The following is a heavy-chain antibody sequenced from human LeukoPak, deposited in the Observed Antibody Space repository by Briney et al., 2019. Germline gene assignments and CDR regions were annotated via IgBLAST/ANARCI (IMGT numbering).Heavy chain of an antibody. CDR3: ARGPYYDSWSGAGY. CDR2: ITTYNGNT. J-gene: IGHJ4*02. D-gene: IGHD3-3*01. CDR1: GYTFTSYD. Sequence: GASVKVSCKASGYTFTSYDINWVRQATGQGLEWMGWITTYNGNTNYIQKLQGRVTMTTDTSTSTAYMELRSLRSDDTAVYYCARGPYYDSWSGAGYWGQGTLVTVSS. V-gene: IGHV1-18*01.